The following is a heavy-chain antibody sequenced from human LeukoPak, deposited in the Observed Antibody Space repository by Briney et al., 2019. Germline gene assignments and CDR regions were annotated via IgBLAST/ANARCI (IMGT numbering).Heavy chain of an antibody. CDR1: GGSFSGYY. V-gene: IGHV4-34*01. CDR2: INHSGST. CDR3: ARGNPRFRFVVVPAAKSWFDP. J-gene: IGHJ5*02. Sequence: SETLSLTCAVYGGSFSGYYWSWIRQPPGKGLEWIGEINHSGSTNYNPSLKSRVTISVDTSKNKFSLKLSSVTAADTAVYYCARGNPRFRFVVVPAAKSWFDPWGQGTLVTVSS. D-gene: IGHD2-2*01.